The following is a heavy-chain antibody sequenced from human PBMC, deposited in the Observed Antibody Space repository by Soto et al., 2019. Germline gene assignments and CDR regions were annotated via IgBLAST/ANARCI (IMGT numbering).Heavy chain of an antibody. J-gene: IGHJ5*02. CDR2: VNEDGSAI. V-gene: IGHV3-7*01. Sequence: GGALRLSCAASEFTLGRAWMSWLRQAPGKGPEWVAAVNEDGSAIYYVDSVKGRFTISRDNARNSLDLQMNSLRAEDTAVYYCARGPAWGQGILVTVSS. CDR3: ARGPA. CDR1: EFTLGRAW.